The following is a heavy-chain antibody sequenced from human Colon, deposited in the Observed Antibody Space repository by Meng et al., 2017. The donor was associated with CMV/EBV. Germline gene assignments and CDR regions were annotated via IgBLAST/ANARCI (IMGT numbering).Heavy chain of an antibody. J-gene: IGHJ6*02. CDR3: AKVYSSGWDDGMDV. Sequence: GGSLRLSCAASGFTFNNFEMNWVRQAPGKGLEWVSYISIRGTTVYYADSVKGRFTVSRDNAKNSLYLQMNSLRAEDTADYYCAKVYSSGWDDGMDVWGQGTTVTVSS. CDR1: GFTFNNFE. CDR2: ISIRGTTV. D-gene: IGHD6-19*01. V-gene: IGHV3-48*03.